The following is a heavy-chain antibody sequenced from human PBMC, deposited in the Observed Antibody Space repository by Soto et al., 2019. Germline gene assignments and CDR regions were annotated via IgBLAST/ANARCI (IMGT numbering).Heavy chain of an antibody. CDR3: ARGRYGDY. CDR1: GYGFTTYG. D-gene: IGHD1-1*01. Sequence: QVHLVQSGAEVKKPGASVKVSCKGSGYGFTTYGITWVRQAPGQGLEWMAWISAHNGNTNYAKKLQGRVTVTRDTSTSTAYMELRSLRSADTVVYYCARGRYGDYWGQGALVTVSS. V-gene: IGHV1-18*01. J-gene: IGHJ4*02. CDR2: ISAHNGNT.